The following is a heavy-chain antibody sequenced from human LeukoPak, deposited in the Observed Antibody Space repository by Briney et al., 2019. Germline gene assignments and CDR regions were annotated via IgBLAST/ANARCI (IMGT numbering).Heavy chain of an antibody. CDR1: GGSISSGGYY. V-gene: IGHV4-31*03. D-gene: IGHD4-17*01. J-gene: IGHJ4*02. CDR2: IYYSGST. CDR3: ARVDYGDYGGREYYFDY. Sequence: PSETLSLTCTVSGGSISSGGYYWSWIRQHPRKGLEWIGYIYYSGSTYYNPSLKSRVTISVDTSKNQFSLKLSSVTAADTAVYYCARVDYGDYGGREYYFDYWGQGTLVTVSS.